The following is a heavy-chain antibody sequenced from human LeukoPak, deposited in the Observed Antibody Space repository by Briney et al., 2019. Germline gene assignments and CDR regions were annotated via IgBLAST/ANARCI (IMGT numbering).Heavy chain of an antibody. CDR2: ISYDGSNK. V-gene: IGHV3-30-3*01. Sequence: PGGSLRLSCAASGFPFSSYAMHWVRQAPGKGLEWLAIISYDGSNKYYADSVKGRFTISRDNSKNTLYLQMNSLRAEDTALYYRARPMHAWSGYYGGFDYWGQGTLVTVSS. CDR1: GFPFSSYA. D-gene: IGHD3-3*01. CDR3: ARPMHAWSGYYGGFDY. J-gene: IGHJ4*02.